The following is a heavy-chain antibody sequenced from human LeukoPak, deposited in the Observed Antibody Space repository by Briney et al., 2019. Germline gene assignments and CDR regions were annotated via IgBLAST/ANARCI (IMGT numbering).Heavy chain of an antibody. CDR2: IYYSGST. D-gene: IGHD1-26*01. V-gene: IGHV4-59*01. CDR3: ARDLVSGSSDGMDV. Sequence: SETLSLTCTVSGGSISSYYWSWIRQPPGKGLEWIGYIYYSGSTNYNPSLKSRVTISVDTSRNQFSLKLSSVTAADTAVYYCARDLVSGSSDGMDVWGQGTTVTVSS. CDR1: GGSISSYY. J-gene: IGHJ6*02.